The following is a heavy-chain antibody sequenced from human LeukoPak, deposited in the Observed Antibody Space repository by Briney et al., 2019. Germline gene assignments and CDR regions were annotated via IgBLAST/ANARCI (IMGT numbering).Heavy chain of an antibody. CDR3: ARVSGVVAQAFDY. J-gene: IGHJ4*02. D-gene: IGHD5-12*01. Sequence: SVKVSCKASGYTFTGYYMHWVRQAPGQGLEWMGWINPIFGTANYAQKFQGRVTITADESTSTAYMDLSSLRSEDTAVYYCARVSGVVAQAFDYWGQGTLVTVSS. CDR2: INPIFGTA. V-gene: IGHV1-69*13. CDR1: GYTFTGYY.